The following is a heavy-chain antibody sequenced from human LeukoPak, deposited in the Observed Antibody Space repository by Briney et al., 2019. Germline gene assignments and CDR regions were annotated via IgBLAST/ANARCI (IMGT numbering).Heavy chain of an antibody. CDR1: GGSISTYY. V-gene: IGHV4-59*12. CDR3: AKYYYGSGSYFLPFHY. D-gene: IGHD3-10*01. Sequence: SETLSLTCTVSGGSISTYYWSWIRQPPGKGLEWIGYIYYTGSTSYNPSLKSRVTISVDTSKNQFSLKLSSVTAADTAVYYCAKYYYGSGSYFLPFHYWGQGTLVTVSS. CDR2: IYYTGST. J-gene: IGHJ4*02.